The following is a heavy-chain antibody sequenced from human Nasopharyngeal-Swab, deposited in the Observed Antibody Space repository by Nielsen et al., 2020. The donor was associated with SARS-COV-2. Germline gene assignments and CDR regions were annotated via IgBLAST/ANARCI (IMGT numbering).Heavy chain of an antibody. V-gene: IGHV1-18*01. D-gene: IGHD2-8*01. CDR3: ARCITNTWSKGWFDF. CDR2: ISVYNGNT. CDR1: GYSFTHEG. J-gene: IGHJ5*01. Sequence: ASVKVSCKASGYSFTHEGITWVRQAPGQGLEWMGWISVYNGNTDYAQKFRGRVTMTTDTSTTTVHMELRGLKSDDTAVYYCARCITNTWSKGWFDFWGHGTLVTVSS.